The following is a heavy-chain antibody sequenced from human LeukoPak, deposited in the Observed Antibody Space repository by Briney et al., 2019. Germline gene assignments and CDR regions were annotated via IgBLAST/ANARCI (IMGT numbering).Heavy chain of an antibody. Sequence: GGSLRLSCAASGFSFSNYGMHWVRQAPGKGLEWVAFIRYDGNNKSYANSVKGRFTISRDNSKNTLYLQMNSLRAEDTAVYYCARPYFYDSSAYSAYWGQGTLVTVSS. V-gene: IGHV3-30*02. CDR2: IRYDGNNK. CDR1: GFSFSNYG. CDR3: ARPYFYDSSAYSAY. D-gene: IGHD3-22*01. J-gene: IGHJ4*02.